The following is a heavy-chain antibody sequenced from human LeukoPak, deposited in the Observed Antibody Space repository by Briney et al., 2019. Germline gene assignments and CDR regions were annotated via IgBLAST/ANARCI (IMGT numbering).Heavy chain of an antibody. CDR1: GFTFSSYG. D-gene: IGHD3-3*01. V-gene: IGHV3-33*01. CDR2: IWYDGSNK. J-gene: IGHJ4*02. CDR3: ARDRKRGFFAANDHFDY. Sequence: GGSLRLSCAASGFTFSSYGMHWVRQAPGKGLEWVAVIWYDGSNKYYADSVKGRFTISRDNSKNTLHLQMNSLRAEDTAVYYCARDRKRGFFAANDHFDYWGQGTLVTVSS.